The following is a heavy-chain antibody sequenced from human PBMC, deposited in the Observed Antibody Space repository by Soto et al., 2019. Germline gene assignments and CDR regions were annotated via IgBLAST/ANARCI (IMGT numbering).Heavy chain of an antibody. CDR3: ARGTYYYDSSGYYYVVYFDY. CDR1: GGSVSSGSYY. J-gene: IGHJ4*02. Sequence: NPSETLSLTCTVSGGSVSSGSYYWSWIRQPPGKGLEWIGYIYYSGSTNYNPSLKSRVTISVDTSKNQFSLKLSSVTAADTAVYYCARGTYYYDSSGYYYVVYFDYWGQGTLVTVSS. D-gene: IGHD3-22*01. V-gene: IGHV4-61*01. CDR2: IYYSGST.